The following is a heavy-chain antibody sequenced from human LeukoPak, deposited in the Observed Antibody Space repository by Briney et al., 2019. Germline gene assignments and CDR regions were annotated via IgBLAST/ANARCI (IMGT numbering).Heavy chain of an antibody. D-gene: IGHD6-19*01. J-gene: IGHJ4*02. CDR3: ARELYGSGLGPLWY. CDR1: GGSFTSYY. Sequence: SETLSLTCSVAGGSFTSYYWSWIRQPDGKGLEWIGRIHTSGSTDHNPSLKTRVTMSVDTSKNQFSLKLTSVTAADTAVYYCARELYGSGLGPLWYWGQGTLVTVSS. V-gene: IGHV4-4*07. CDR2: IHTSGST.